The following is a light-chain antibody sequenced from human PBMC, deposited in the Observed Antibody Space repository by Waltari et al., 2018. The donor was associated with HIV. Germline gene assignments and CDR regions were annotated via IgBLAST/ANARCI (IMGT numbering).Light chain of an antibody. CDR2: DDN. V-gene: IGLV1-51*01. CDR1: TSNIGSRS. J-gene: IGLJ3*02. Sequence: QSVLTQPPSVSAAPGQKVTISCFGSTSNIGSRSVAWYHRLPGTAPKLRIYDDNERPSGIPDRFSASRSGTSATLGISGLQTGDEADYYCVTWDHSLGAVVFGGVTKLTVL. CDR3: VTWDHSLGAVV.